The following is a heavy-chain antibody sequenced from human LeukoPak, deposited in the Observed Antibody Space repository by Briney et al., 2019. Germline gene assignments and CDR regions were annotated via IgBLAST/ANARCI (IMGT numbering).Heavy chain of an antibody. V-gene: IGHV1-8*01. CDR2: MNPNSGNT. J-gene: IGHJ4*02. Sequence: ASVKVSCKASGYTFTSYDINWVRQATGQGLEWMGWMNPNSGNTGYAQKFQGRVTMTRNTSISTAYMELSSLRSEDTAVYYCAKYSTIFGVVRGVFDYWGQGTLVTVSS. CDR3: AKYSTIFGVVRGVFDY. D-gene: IGHD3-3*01. CDR1: GYTFTSYD.